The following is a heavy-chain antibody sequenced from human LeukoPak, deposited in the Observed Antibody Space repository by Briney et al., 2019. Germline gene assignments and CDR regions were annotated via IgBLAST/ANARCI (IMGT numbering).Heavy chain of an antibody. D-gene: IGHD6-6*01. Sequence: PGGSLRLSCAASGFTFSSYWMHWVRQAPGKGLVWVSRINSGGSTTTYADSVRGRFTISRDNARNTLYLQMNSLRAEDTAVYYCARGGSSRFAGFYWGQGTLVTVSS. CDR1: GFTFSSYW. J-gene: IGHJ4*02. CDR3: ARGGSSRFAGFY. V-gene: IGHV3-74*01. CDR2: INSGGSTT.